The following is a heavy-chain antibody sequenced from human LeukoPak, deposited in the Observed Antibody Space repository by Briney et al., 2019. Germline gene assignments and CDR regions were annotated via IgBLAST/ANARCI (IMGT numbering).Heavy chain of an antibody. CDR1: GGTFSSYA. J-gene: IGHJ6*03. Sequence: GASVKVSCKASGGTFSSYAISWVRQAPGQGLEWMGGIIPIFGTANYAQKFQGRVTITADESTSTAYMELSSLRSEDTAIYYCARTNSPGQLRSMDVWGKGTTLTVSS. CDR2: IIPIFGTA. V-gene: IGHV1-69*13. CDR3: ARTNSPGQLRSMDV. D-gene: IGHD6-6*01.